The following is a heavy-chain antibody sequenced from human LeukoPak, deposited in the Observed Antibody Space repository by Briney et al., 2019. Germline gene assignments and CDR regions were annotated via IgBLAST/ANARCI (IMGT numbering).Heavy chain of an antibody. Sequence: SVKISCKASGGTFSSYAISWVRQAPGQGLEWMGGTIPIFGTANYAQKFRGRVTITTDESTSTAYMELSSLRSEDTAVYYCARQLRYSGYDFGYWGQGTLVTVSS. V-gene: IGHV1-69*05. CDR3: ARQLRYSGYDFGY. D-gene: IGHD5-12*01. CDR2: TIPIFGTA. J-gene: IGHJ4*02. CDR1: GGTFSSYA.